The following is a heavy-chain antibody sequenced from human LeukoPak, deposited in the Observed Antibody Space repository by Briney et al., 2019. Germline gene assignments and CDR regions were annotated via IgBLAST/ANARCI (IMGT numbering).Heavy chain of an antibody. V-gene: IGHV3-21*01. D-gene: IGHD4-23*01. Sequence: SGGSLRLSCAASGFTFSSYSMNWVRQAPGKGLEWVSSISSSSYIYYADSVKGRFTISRDNAKNSLYLQMNSLRAEDTAVYYCARGGGKSLAFDIWGQGTMVTVSS. J-gene: IGHJ3*02. CDR1: GFTFSSYS. CDR2: ISSSSYI. CDR3: ARGGGKSLAFDI.